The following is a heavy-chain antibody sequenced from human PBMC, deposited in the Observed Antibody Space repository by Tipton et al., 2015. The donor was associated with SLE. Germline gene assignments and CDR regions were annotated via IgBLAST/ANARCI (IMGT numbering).Heavy chain of an antibody. CDR2: ISMDGSRI. V-gene: IGHV3-30*14. Sequence: SLRLSCTASGFTFRNYAIHWVRQAPGKGPEWVAVISMDGSRIYYADSVRGRFTISRDNSKNTLYLQMNSLRAEDTAVYYCARGSLVRGTDYWGQGTLVTVSS. CDR1: GFTFRNYA. CDR3: ARGSLVRGTDY. J-gene: IGHJ4*02. D-gene: IGHD1-26*01.